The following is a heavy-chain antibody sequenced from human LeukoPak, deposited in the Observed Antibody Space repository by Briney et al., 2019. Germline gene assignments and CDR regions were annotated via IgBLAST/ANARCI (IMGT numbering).Heavy chain of an antibody. CDR2: IYTAGST. CDR3: AKCLGGWYSGFDY. Sequence: GGSLRLSCAASGFTVSGKYMSWVRQAPGMGLEWVSVIYTAGSTSYADSVRGRFTISRDNSKNTLYLQMNSLRAEDTAVYYCAKCLGGWYSGFDYWGQGTLVTVSS. CDR1: GFTVSGKY. J-gene: IGHJ4*02. D-gene: IGHD6-19*01. V-gene: IGHV3-53*01.